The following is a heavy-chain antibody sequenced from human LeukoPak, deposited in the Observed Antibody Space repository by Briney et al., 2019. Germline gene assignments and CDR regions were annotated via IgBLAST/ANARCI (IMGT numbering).Heavy chain of an antibody. V-gene: IGHV3-21*01. D-gene: IGHD3-22*01. Sequence: PGGSLRLSCAASGFPYSSYSMHWAPQAPGKGLEWVSSISSSSYIYYADSVKGRFTISRDNAKNSLYLRMNSLRAEATAVYYCARHGGDSSGPFDYWGQGTLVTVSS. CDR1: GFPYSSYS. CDR3: ARHGGDSSGPFDY. CDR2: ISSSSYI. J-gene: IGHJ4*02.